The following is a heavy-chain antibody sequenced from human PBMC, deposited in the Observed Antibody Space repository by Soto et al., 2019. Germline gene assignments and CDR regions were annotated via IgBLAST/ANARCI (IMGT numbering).Heavy chain of an antibody. D-gene: IGHD6-19*01. CDR2: IYYSGST. CDR1: GGSISSSSYY. Sequence: QLQLQESGPGLVKPSETLSLTCTVSGGSISSSSYYWGWIRQPPGKGLEWIGSIYYSGSTYYNPSVNSGVTLSLETSKNAFARRLSLVTAADTAVYYWARLAESHSGWYGSYGMDVWGQGTTVTVSS. V-gene: IGHV4-39*01. J-gene: IGHJ6*02. CDR3: ARLAESHSGWYGSYGMDV.